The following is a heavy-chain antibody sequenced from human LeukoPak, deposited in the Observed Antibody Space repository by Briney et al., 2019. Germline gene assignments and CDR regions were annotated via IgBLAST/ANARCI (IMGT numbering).Heavy chain of an antibody. CDR2: IYPADSDT. CDR1: GSIFINYW. J-gene: IGHJ4*02. D-gene: IGHD3-10*01. CDR3: ARQSRDGSKTRGYYFDY. Sequence: GESLHISCQVSGSIFINYWIGWGRQLPGKGVESMGIIYPADSDTTDSPSFQGQVTISADKSISTVYLQWSSLKASDTAMYYCARQSRDGSKTRGYYFDYWGQGTLVTVSS. V-gene: IGHV5-51*01.